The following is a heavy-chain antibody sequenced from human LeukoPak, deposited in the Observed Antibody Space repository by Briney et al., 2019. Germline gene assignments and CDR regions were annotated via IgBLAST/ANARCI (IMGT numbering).Heavy chain of an antibody. CDR3: ARIGYSSSSFDF. CDR1: GFIFSNFA. D-gene: IGHD6-6*01. J-gene: IGHJ4*02. CDR2: IKGGGASP. Sequence: GGSLRLSCEGSGFIFSNFAMNWVRQAPGKGPEWLSSIKGGGASPYYADSVKGRFTISRDKAKNSMFLQMDSLRVEDTAVYYCARIGYSSSSFDFWGQGTPVTVSS. V-gene: IGHV3-23*01.